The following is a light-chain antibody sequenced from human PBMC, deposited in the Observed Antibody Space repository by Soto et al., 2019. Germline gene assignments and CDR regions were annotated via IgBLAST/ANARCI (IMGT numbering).Light chain of an antibody. CDR1: SSDVGGYNY. CDR3: CSYTSSSTYV. V-gene: IGLV2-14*01. Sequence: QSVLTQPASVSGSPGQSITISCTGTSSDVGGYNYVSWYQQHPGKAPKLMIYDVSNRPSGVSNRFSGSKSGNTASLTISGLQAEDEADYYFCSYTSSSTYVFGTGTKLTVL. J-gene: IGLJ1*01. CDR2: DVS.